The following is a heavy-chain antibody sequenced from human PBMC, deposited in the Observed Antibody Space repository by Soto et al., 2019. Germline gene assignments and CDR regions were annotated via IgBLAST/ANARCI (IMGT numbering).Heavy chain of an antibody. D-gene: IGHD6-13*01. CDR2: INPNSGDP. CDR1: GYTLSDYY. J-gene: IGHJ3*02. Sequence: GAAVKVSCKASGYTLSDYYIQWVRQAPGQGLEWMGWINPNSGDPNYAQKFQGRVTMSRDTSINTAYMELRWLRSEDTAVYYCTREGGGIAAAGAGNDAFYIRGQGTTVTVSS. CDR3: TREGGGIAAAGAGNDAFYI. V-gene: IGHV1-2*02.